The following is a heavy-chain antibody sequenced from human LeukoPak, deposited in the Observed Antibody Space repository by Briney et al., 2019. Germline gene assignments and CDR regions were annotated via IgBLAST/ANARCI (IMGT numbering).Heavy chain of an antibody. V-gene: IGHV1-2*02. CDR2: INPNSGGT. CDR3: ARGSVTTVVTPSNY. J-gene: IGHJ4*02. D-gene: IGHD4-23*01. CDR1: GYTFTSYY. Sequence: ASVKVSCKASGYTFTSYYINWVRQAPGQGLEWMGWINPNSGGTNYAQKFQGRVTMTRDTSISTAYMELSRLRSDDTAVYYCARGSVTTVVTPSNYWGQGTLVTVSS.